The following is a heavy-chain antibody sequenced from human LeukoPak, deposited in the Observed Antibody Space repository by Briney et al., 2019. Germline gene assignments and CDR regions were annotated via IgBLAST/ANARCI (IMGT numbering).Heavy chain of an antibody. D-gene: IGHD2-21*02. Sequence: GSLRLSCAASGITFDDYAMHWFRQAPGKGLEWVSFFSGVGGSTYYANSVKGRFTISRENIKTSMYLQMHSLRSEDPAFYYCAKDKFYASTFGDCVFDYWGQGTLVTVSS. CDR3: AKDKFYASTFGDCVFDY. J-gene: IGHJ4*02. CDR1: GITFDDYA. V-gene: IGHV3-43*02. CDR2: FSGVGGST.